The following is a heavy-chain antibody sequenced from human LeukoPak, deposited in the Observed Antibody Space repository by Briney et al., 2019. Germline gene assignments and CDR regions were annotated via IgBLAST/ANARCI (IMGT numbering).Heavy chain of an antibody. CDR3: AKDPRYCSSTSCYPPFFDY. CDR2: ISGSGGST. CDR1: GFTFSSYA. V-gene: IGHV3-23*01. D-gene: IGHD2-2*01. Sequence: SGGSLRLSCAASGFTFSSYAMSWVRQAPGKGLEWVSAISGSGGSTYYADSVKGRFTISRDNSKNALYLQMNSLRAEDTAVYYCAKDPRYCSSTSCYPPFFDYWGQGTLVTVSS. J-gene: IGHJ4*02.